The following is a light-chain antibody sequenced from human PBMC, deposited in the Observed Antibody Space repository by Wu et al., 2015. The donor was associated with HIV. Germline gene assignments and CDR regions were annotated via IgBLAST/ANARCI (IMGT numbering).Light chain of an antibody. Sequence: IVLTQSPGTLSLSPGERATLSCRASQTIPSSHLAWYQQKPGQAPRLLIYGASNRATGIPGRFSGYMSAATDFTLSISRLEPEDSAVYFCQHYGDSQFTFGRGTKVEIK. CDR1: QTIPSSH. CDR3: QHYGDSQFT. CDR2: GAS. V-gene: IGKV3-20*01. J-gene: IGKJ3*01.